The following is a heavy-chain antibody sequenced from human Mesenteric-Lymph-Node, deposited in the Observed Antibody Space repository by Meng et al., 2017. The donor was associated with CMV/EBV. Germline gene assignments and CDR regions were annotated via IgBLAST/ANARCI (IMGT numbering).Heavy chain of an antibody. Sequence: GEPQEAVPGLVKPSETLALTCIVSGVSVTSGAYHWSWIRQSPGKGLEWIGYIYGTGITIYNPSLKSRVTILLETSKNQFSLKLNSVTTADTAVYYCAKSRSSTPGIVDDWGQGTLVTVSS. CDR3: AKSRSSTPGIVDD. CDR2: IYGTGIT. V-gene: IGHV4-61*08. J-gene: IGHJ4*02. D-gene: IGHD2/OR15-2a*01. CDR1: GVSVTSGAYH.